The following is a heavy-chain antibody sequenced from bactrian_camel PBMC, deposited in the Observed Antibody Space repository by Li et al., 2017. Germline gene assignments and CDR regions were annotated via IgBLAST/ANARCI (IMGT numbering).Heavy chain of an antibody. CDR2: IIKDGSVT. CDR1: GFTFSSHA. CDR3: ATSDALSEYYSDYVGVYEYKC. D-gene: IGHD4*01. J-gene: IGHJ4*01. Sequence: EVQLVESGGGLVQPGGSLRLSCAASGFTFSSHAMSWVRRAPGKGLEWVSSIIKDGSVTYYADSVKGRFTISRDNAKNTVYLQMDSLKSEDTALYYCATSDALSEYYSDYVGVYEYKCWGQGTQVTVS. V-gene: IGHV3S40*01.